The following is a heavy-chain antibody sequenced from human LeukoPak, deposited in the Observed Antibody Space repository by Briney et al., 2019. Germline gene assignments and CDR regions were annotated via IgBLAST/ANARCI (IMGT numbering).Heavy chain of an antibody. J-gene: IGHJ6*03. Sequence: GGSLRLSCAASGFTFSSYSMNWVRQAPGKGLEWVSSISSSSSYIYYADSVKGRFTISRDNAKNSLYLQMNSLRAEDTAVYYCARSNYYDSSGYYPHWDYYYMDVWGKGTTVTVSS. CDR2: ISSSSSYI. V-gene: IGHV3-21*01. D-gene: IGHD3-22*01. CDR1: GFTFSSYS. CDR3: ARSNYYDSSGYYPHWDYYYMDV.